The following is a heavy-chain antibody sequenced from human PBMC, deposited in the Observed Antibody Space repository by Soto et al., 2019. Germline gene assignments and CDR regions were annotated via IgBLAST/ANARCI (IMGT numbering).Heavy chain of an antibody. CDR2: ISSKGGSM. D-gene: IGHD3-22*01. CDR3: VEDTSPAYDDHIEFFGY. V-gene: IGHV3-9*01. Sequence: GGSLRLSCAASGFTFSDHAMHWVRQAPGKGLEWVAGISSKGGSMGYADSVKGRFTISRDNAKNSLSLQLNSLRTEDTALYFCVEDTSPAYDDHIEFFGYWGPGTLLTVSS. CDR1: GFTFSDHA. J-gene: IGHJ4*02.